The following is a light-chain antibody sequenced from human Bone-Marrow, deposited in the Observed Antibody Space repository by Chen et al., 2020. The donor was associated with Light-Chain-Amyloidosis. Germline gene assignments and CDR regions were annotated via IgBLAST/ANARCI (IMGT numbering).Light chain of an antibody. CDR3: QQYGTSPLT. CDR1: QTISSNY. V-gene: IGKV3-20*01. Sequence: EIVLMQSPGTLSLSPEEGANLSCRSSQTISSNYLTCYQQKFGQAPRLLIYGSSSRATRIPDRFTGRESLTDFTLTSIRLEPEDFAMYDCQQYGTSPLTCGGGSTVEIK. J-gene: IGKJ4*01. CDR2: GSS.